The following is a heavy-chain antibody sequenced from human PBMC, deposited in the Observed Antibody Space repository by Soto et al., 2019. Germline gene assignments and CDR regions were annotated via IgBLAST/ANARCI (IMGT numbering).Heavy chain of an antibody. V-gene: IGHV4-59*08. D-gene: IGHD4-17*01. CDR3: ARRYGDYFDY. CDR2: IYYSGST. CDR1: GGSISNYY. Sequence: PSETLSLTCTVSGGSISNYYWSWIRQPPGKGLEWIGYIYYSGSTSYNPSLKSRVTISVDTSKNQFSLKLSSVTAADTAVYYCARRYGDYFDYWGQGTLVTVSS. J-gene: IGHJ4*02.